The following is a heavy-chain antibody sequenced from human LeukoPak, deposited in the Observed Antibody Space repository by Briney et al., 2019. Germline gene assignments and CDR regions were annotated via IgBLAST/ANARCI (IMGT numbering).Heavy chain of an antibody. J-gene: IGHJ3*02. V-gene: IGHV1-2*02. CDR2: INPNSGGT. CDR1: GYTFTSYG. CDR3: ARNIWFGESSDAFDI. Sequence: ASVKVSCKASGYTFTSYGINWVRQAPGQGLEWMGWINPNSGGTNYAQKFQGRVTMTRDTSISTAYMELSRLRSDDTAVYYCARNIWFGESSDAFDIWGQGTMVTVSS. D-gene: IGHD3-10*01.